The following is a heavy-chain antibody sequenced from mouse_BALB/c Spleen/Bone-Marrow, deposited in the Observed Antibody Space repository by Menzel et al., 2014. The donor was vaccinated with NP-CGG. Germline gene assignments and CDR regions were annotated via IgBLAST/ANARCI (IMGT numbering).Heavy chain of an antibody. D-gene: IGHD2-5*01. J-gene: IGHJ4*01. CDR1: GFTFSSFG. V-gene: IGHV5-17*02. CDR3: ARSDSNYDYAMDY. Sequence: EVMLVESGGGLVQPGGSRKLSCAASGFTFSSFGMHWVRQAPEKGLEWVAYISSGSSTIYYADTVKGRFTISRDNPKNTLFLQMTGLGSEDPAMYYCARSDSNYDYAMDYWGQGTSVTVSS. CDR2: ISSGSSTI.